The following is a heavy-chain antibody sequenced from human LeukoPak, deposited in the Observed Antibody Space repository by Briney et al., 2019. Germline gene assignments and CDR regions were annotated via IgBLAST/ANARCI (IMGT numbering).Heavy chain of an antibody. CDR1: GFTFNIYS. Sequence: GGSLRLSCAASGFTFNIYSIHWVRQAPGKGLEWVAVISPDGSSENYADSVRGRFTIARDNAKKTLYLQLNSLRPEDTAVYYCARCIVVIPVVRGGGYYGMDVWGQGTTVTVSS. CDR3: ARCIVVIPVVRGGGYYGMDV. CDR2: ISPDGSSE. J-gene: IGHJ6*02. V-gene: IGHV3-30*04. D-gene: IGHD2-2*01.